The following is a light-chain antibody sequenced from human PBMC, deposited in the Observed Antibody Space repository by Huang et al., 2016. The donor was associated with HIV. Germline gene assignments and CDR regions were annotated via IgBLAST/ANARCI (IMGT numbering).Light chain of an antibody. CDR3: HHYNNWPPQGT. CDR1: QSLSSN. V-gene: IGKV3-15*01. J-gene: IGKJ1*01. CDR2: DAS. Sequence: ELVMTQSPATLSVSLGERATLSCRASQSLSSNLAWYQQKPGQAPRLLIYDASTRATGIPARLSGSGSGTDFTLTISSLQSEDFAVYYCHHYNNWPPQGTFGQGTKVEIK.